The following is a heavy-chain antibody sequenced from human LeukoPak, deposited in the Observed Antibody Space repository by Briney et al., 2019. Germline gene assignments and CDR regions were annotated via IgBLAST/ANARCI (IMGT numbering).Heavy chain of an antibody. Sequence: GGSLRLSCAASGFTFRNHIISWIRQAPGKGLEWVANMRQDGSEKFYVDSVKGRFTISRDNAKNLLSLQMNSLRAEDTAVYYCAREDYWGQGTLVTVSS. CDR2: MRQDGSEK. CDR1: GFTFRNHI. J-gene: IGHJ4*02. CDR3: AREDY. V-gene: IGHV3-7*01.